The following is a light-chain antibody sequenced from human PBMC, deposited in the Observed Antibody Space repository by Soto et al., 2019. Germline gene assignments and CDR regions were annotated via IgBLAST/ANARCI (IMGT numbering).Light chain of an antibody. CDR1: QSVSSSY. J-gene: IGKJ1*01. Sequence: EIVFTQSPGTLSLSPGERATLSCRASQSVSSSYLAWYQQKPGQAPRLLIYGASSRATGIPDRFSGSGSGTDFTLTINKLEPEDFAVYFCQQYGSSRGTFGQGTKVDNK. CDR3: QQYGSSRGT. V-gene: IGKV3-20*01. CDR2: GAS.